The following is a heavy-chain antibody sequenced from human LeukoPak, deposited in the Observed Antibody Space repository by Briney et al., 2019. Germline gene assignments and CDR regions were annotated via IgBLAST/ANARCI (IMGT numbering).Heavy chain of an antibody. D-gene: IGHD6-13*01. CDR2: INPNSGGT. J-gene: IGHJ3*02. CDR3: ARDRLLSSSWYQPIFDAFDI. Sequence: ASVKVSCKASGYTFTGYYMHWVRQAPGQGLEWMGWINPNSGGTNYAQKFQGRVTMTRDTSISTAYMELSRLRSDDTAVYYCARDRLLSSSWYQPIFDAFDIRGQGTMVTVSS. V-gene: IGHV1-2*02. CDR1: GYTFTGYY.